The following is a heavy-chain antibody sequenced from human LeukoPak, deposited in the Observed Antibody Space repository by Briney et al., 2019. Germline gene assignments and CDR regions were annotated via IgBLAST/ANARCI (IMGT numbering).Heavy chain of an antibody. CDR2: INSDGSST. J-gene: IGHJ5*02. CDR1: GFTFSSYW. V-gene: IGHV3-74*01. D-gene: IGHD3-10*01. Sequence: GGSLRLSCAASGFTFSSYWMHWVRQAPGKGLVWVSRINSDGSSTSYADSVKGRFTISRDNAKNSLYLQMNSLRAEDTAVYYCASLYGSGPNWFDPWGQETLVTVSS. CDR3: ASLYGSGPNWFDP.